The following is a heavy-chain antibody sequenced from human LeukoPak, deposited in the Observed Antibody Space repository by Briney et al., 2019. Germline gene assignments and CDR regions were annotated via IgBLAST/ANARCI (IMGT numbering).Heavy chain of an antibody. CDR2: IYYSGYT. V-gene: IGHV4-59*01. CDR3: ARGALKYYFES. CDR1: GGSISSSY. Sequence: KPSETLSLTCTVSGGSISSSYWSWIRQPPGKGLEWIGFIYYSGYTNYNPSLKSRIIISVDTSKTQFSLEVSSVTAADTAVYYCARGALKYYFESWGQGTLVTVSS. J-gene: IGHJ4*02.